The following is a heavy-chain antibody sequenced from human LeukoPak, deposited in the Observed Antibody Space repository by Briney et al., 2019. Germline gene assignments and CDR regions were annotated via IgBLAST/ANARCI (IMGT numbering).Heavy chain of an antibody. Sequence: SETLSLTCTVSGYSISSGYYWSWIRQTPGKGLEWIGYIYYSGSTNYNPSLKSRVTISVDTSKNQFSLKLSSVTAADTAVYYCARVDYYDSSALIPWGQGTLVTVSS. CDR3: ARVDYYDSSALIP. CDR2: IYYSGST. D-gene: IGHD3-22*01. V-gene: IGHV4-38-2*02. CDR1: GYSISSGYY. J-gene: IGHJ5*02.